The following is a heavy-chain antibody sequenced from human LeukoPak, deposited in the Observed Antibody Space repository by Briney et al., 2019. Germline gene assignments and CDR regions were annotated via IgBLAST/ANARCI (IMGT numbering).Heavy chain of an antibody. Sequence: GGSLRLSCAASGFTFSSYWMSWVRQAPGKGLKWVANIKQDGSEKYYVDSVKGRFTISRDNAKNSLYLQMNSLRAEDTAVYYCARDFPWGSYYYGMDVWGQGTTVTVSS. CDR2: IKQDGSEK. CDR3: ARDFPWGSYYYGMDV. J-gene: IGHJ6*02. CDR1: GFTFSSYW. V-gene: IGHV3-7*01. D-gene: IGHD3-16*01.